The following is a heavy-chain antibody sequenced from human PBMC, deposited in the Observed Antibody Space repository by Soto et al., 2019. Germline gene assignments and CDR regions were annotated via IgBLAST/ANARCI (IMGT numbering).Heavy chain of an antibody. Sequence: GGSLRLSCAASGFTFSNYWMYWVRQAPGKGLVWVSRVNNDGTDTTHADSVKGRFTISRDNAENTLYLQMNSLRAEDTAVYYCAKVRPESGLHYYDSRCYFYVDVWGQGTTVTVSS. CDR2: VNNDGTDT. CDR1: GFTFSNYW. CDR3: AKVRPESGLHYYDSRCYFYVDV. D-gene: IGHD3-22*01. V-gene: IGHV3-74*03. J-gene: IGHJ6*02.